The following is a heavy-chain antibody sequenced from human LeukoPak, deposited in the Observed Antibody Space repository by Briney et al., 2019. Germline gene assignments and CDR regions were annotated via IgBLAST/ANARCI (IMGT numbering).Heavy chain of an antibody. CDR1: GGSISSYY. J-gene: IGHJ4*02. V-gene: IGHV4-59*08. CDR3: ARYTTSRFDY. CDR2: IYYSGST. Sequence: SETLSLTCTVSGGSISSYYWSWIRQPPGKGLEWIGYIYYSGSTNYNPSLKSRVIISVDTSNNQFSLKLSSVTAADTAVYYCARYTTSRFDYWGQGTLVTVSS. D-gene: IGHD2-2*02.